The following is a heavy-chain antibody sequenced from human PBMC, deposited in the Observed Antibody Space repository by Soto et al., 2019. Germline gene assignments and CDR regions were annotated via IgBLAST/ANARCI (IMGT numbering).Heavy chain of an antibody. CDR2: LTSGGTT. D-gene: IGHD6-19*01. CDR1: GFTFNNYA. Sequence: EVQLLESGGGLVHPGESLTLFCAASGFTFNNYAMTWFRQAPGKGLEWVSTLTSGGTTYYGDTVKGRFTISRDNSKSTVYLQMNSLRAEDTAVYYCARTDKFNSQSSGWANRFDYWGQGTLVSVSS. CDR3: ARTDKFNSQSSGWANRFDY. V-gene: IGHV3-23*01. J-gene: IGHJ4*02.